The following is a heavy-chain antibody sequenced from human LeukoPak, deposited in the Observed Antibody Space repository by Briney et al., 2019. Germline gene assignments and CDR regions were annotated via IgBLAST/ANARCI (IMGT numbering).Heavy chain of an antibody. Sequence: GASVKVSCKASGYTFTGYYMHWVRQAPGQGLECMGWISPNSGDTNYAQKFQGRITMTGDTSISTGYMELSSLRSDDTAVYYCARELGRNAFDVWGQGTMVTVSS. CDR1: GYTFTGYY. D-gene: IGHD7-27*01. CDR3: ARELGRNAFDV. V-gene: IGHV1-2*02. J-gene: IGHJ3*01. CDR2: ISPNSGDT.